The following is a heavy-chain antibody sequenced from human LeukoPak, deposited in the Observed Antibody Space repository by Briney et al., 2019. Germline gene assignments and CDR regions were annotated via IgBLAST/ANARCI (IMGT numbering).Heavy chain of an antibody. V-gene: IGHV1-2*02. CDR1: GYTFTGYY. Sequence: GASVKVSCQASGYTFTGYYMHWVRQARGQGLEWMGWISPNRGGTSYAQNFQGRVTMTRDTSISTAYKELSRLRSDDTAVYYCAREYYDSIGYYSYYFDYWGQGTLVTVSS. J-gene: IGHJ4*02. CDR3: AREYYDSIGYYSYYFDY. D-gene: IGHD3-22*01. CDR2: ISPNRGGT.